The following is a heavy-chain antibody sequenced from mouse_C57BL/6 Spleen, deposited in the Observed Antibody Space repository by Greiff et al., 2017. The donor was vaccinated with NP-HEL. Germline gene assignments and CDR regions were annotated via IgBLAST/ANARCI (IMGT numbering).Heavy chain of an antibody. D-gene: IGHD2-4*01. V-gene: IGHV1-50*01. CDR3: ASKNYETWFAY. Sequence: QVQLQQPGAELVKPGASVKLSCKASGYTFTSYWMQWVKQRPGQGLEWIGEIDPSDSYTNYNQKFKGKATLTVDTSSSTAYMQLSSLTSEDSAVYYCASKNYETWFAYWGQGTLVTVSA. CDR1: GYTFTSYW. J-gene: IGHJ3*01. CDR2: IDPSDSYT.